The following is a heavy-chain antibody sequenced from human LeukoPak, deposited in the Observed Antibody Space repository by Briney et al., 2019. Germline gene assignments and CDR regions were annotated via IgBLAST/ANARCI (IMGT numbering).Heavy chain of an antibody. CDR1: GDSFSSYQ. V-gene: IGHV4-59*12. CDR3: ARANYYYDSSGSSIYAFDI. Sequence: SETLSLTCIVSGDSFSSYQWSRVRQPPGKGLEWIGYLYHSGSTYYNPSLTSRVTISVDTSKNQFSLNLSSVTAADTAVYYCARANYYYDSSGSSIYAFDIWGQGTVVIVPS. D-gene: IGHD3-22*01. J-gene: IGHJ3*02. CDR2: LYHSGST.